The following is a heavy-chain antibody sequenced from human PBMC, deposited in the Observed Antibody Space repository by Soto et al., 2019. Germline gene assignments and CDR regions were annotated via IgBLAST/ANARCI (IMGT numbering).Heavy chain of an antibody. CDR3: ARAFYGSGSHSPDY. Sequence: EVQLVESGGGLVQPGGSLRLSCAASGFTFSDHYMYWVRQAPAKGLEWVGRTRNRANGYTTEYAASVKGRFTISRDDSKNSPYLQMNRLKIEDTAVYYCARAFYGSGSHSPDYWGQGALVTVSS. CDR1: GFTFSDHY. D-gene: IGHD3-10*01. CDR2: TRNRANGYTT. J-gene: IGHJ4*02. V-gene: IGHV3-72*01.